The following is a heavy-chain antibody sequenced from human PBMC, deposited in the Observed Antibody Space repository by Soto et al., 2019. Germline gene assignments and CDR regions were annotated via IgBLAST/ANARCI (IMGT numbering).Heavy chain of an antibody. V-gene: IGHV4-31*03. CDR1: GGSISSGGYY. D-gene: IGHD3-16*01. J-gene: IGHJ1*01. Sequence: QVQLQESGPGLVKPSQTLSLTCTVSGGSISSGGYYWSWIRQHPGKGLEWIGYIYYSGSTYCNPSLKSRVTISVDTSKNQFSLKLSSVTAADTAVYYCAREGETTSGVYFQHWGQGTLVTVSS. CDR3: AREGETTSGVYFQH. CDR2: IYYSGST.